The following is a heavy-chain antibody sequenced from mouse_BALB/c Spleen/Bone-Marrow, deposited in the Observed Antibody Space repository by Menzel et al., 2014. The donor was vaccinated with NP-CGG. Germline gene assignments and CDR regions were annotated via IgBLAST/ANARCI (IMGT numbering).Heavy chain of an antibody. CDR2: ISSGSSST. CDR3: ARGYYYGSSHYWYFDV. J-gene: IGHJ1*01. CDR1: GFTFSSFG. Sequence: EVMLVESGGGLVQPGGSRRLSCVASGFTFSSFGMHWVRQAPEKGLEWVAYISSGSSSTYYADTLKGRFTISRDNPKNTLFRQMTSLRSEDTAMYYCARGYYYGSSHYWYFDVWGAGTTVTVSS. V-gene: IGHV5-17*02. D-gene: IGHD1-1*01.